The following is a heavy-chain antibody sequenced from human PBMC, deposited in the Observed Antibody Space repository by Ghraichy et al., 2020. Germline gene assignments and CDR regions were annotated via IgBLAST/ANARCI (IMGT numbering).Heavy chain of an antibody. CDR2: INAGNGNT. Sequence: ASVKVSCKASGYTFTSYAMHWVRQAPGQRLEWMGWINAGNGNTKYSQKFQGRVTITRDTSASTAYMELSSLRSEDTAVYYCARGPITMVRGVIITLLFDYWGQGTLVTVSS. CDR3: ARGPITMVRGVIITLLFDY. CDR1: GYTFTSYA. J-gene: IGHJ4*02. V-gene: IGHV1-3*01. D-gene: IGHD3-10*01.